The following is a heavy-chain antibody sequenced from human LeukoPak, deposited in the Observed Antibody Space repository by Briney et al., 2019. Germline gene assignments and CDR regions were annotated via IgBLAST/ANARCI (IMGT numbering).Heavy chain of an antibody. D-gene: IGHD3-10*01. V-gene: IGHV6-1*01. CDR2: TYYRSKWYN. CDR3: ARDVRLVTMVRGVIEWYFDY. J-gene: IGHJ4*02. CDR1: GDSVSSNSAT. Sequence: SQTLSLTCAISGDSVSSNSATRNWIRQSPSRGLEWLGRTYYRSKWYNDYAVSVKSRIAINPDTSKNQFALQLNSVTPEDTAVYYCARDVRLVTMVRGVIEWYFDYWGQGTLVTVSS.